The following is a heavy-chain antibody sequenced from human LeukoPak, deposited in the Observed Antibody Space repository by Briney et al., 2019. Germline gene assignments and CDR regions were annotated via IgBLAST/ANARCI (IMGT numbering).Heavy chain of an antibody. CDR1: GLTFSTYA. J-gene: IGHJ4*02. Sequence: GGSLRLSCTVSGLTFSTYAMHWVRQAPGKGLEYGSAIGTNGISTYYADAVRDRFIISRDSSKNTLYLQMTSLRAEDTAVYYCVKGSQVVYSPAFDYWGQGTLVTVSS. CDR2: IGTNGIST. CDR3: VKGSQVVYSPAFDY. D-gene: IGHD2-2*01. V-gene: IGHV3-64D*06.